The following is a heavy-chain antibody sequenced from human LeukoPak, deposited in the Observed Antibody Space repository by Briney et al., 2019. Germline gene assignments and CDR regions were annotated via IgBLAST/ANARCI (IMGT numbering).Heavy chain of an antibody. CDR3: ARSSYSSSSSV. CDR2: INSDGSEG. CDR1: GFTFSGFW. V-gene: IGHV3-7*03. J-gene: IGHJ3*01. D-gene: IGHD6-6*01. Sequence: GSLRLSCAVSGFTFSGFWVSWSRQAPGKGLEWVASINSDGSEGYYADVVKGRFTISRDNAKNSLYLQINSLRAEDTAVYYCARSSYSSSSSVWGQGTMVTVSS.